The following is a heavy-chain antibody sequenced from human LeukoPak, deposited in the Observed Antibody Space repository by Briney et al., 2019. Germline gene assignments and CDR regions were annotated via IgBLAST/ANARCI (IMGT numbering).Heavy chain of an antibody. Sequence: PGGSLRLSCAASGFTFSTYWMHWVRHTPGKGLEWVSGISWNSGSIGYADSVKGRFTISRDNAKNSLYLQMNSLRAEDTALYYCAKGHGGITMIVVVPSGWYFDLWGRGTLVTVSS. J-gene: IGHJ2*01. D-gene: IGHD3-22*01. CDR2: ISWNSGSI. V-gene: IGHV3-9*01. CDR3: AKGHGGITMIVVVPSGWYFDL. CDR1: GFTFSTYW.